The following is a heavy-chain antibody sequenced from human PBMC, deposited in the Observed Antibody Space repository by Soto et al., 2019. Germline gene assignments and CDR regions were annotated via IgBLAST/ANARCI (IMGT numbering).Heavy chain of an antibody. D-gene: IGHD3-3*01. J-gene: IGHJ6*03. Sequence: ASVKVSCTASGYTFTSYGISWVRQAPGQGLEWMGWISAYNGNTNYAQKLQGRVTMTTDTSTSTAYMELRSLRSDDTAVYYCASDDGWSYDLSADYYYYMDVWGKGTTVTVSS. CDR3: ASDDGWSYDLSADYYYYMDV. CDR2: ISAYNGNT. CDR1: GYTFTSYG. V-gene: IGHV1-18*01.